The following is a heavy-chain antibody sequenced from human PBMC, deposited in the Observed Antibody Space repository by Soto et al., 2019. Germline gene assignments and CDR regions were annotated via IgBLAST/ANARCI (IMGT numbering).Heavy chain of an antibody. Sequence: LSLTCTVSGGSISSGGYYWSWIREHPGKGLEWIGYIYYSGSTYYNPSLKSRVTIAVDTSKNQFSLKLSSVTAADTAVYYCARTEYCSSTSCPLYYYYYYMDVWGKGTTVNVSS. CDR2: IYYSGST. V-gene: IGHV4-31*03. D-gene: IGHD2-2*01. CDR3: ARTEYCSSTSCPLYYYYYYMDV. J-gene: IGHJ6*03. CDR1: GGSISSGGYY.